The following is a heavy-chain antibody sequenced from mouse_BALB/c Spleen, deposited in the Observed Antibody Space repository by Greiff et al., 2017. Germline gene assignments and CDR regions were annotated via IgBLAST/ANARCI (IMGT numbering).Heavy chain of an antibody. J-gene: IGHJ1*01. D-gene: IGHD2-1*01. CDR2: ISYSGST. CDR3: ARYGNYWYFDV. Sequence: DVKLVESGPGLVKPSQSLSLTCTVTGYSITSDYAWNWIRQFPGNKLEWMGYISYSGSTSYNPSLKSRISITRDTSKNQFFLQLNSVTTEDTATYYCARYGNYWYFDVWGAGTTVTVSS. V-gene: IGHV3-2*02. CDR1: GYSITSDYA.